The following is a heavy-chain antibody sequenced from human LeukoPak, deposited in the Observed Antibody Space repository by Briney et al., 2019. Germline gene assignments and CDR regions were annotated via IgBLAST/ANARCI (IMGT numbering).Heavy chain of an antibody. J-gene: IGHJ4*02. CDR3: AKLGGLAAAGDY. D-gene: IGHD6-13*01. CDR2: ISYDGSNK. CDR1: GFTFSSYG. Sequence: PGRSLRLSCAASGFTFSSYGMHWVRQAPGKGLEWVAVISYDGSNKYYADSVKGRFTISRDNSKNTLYLQMNSPRAEDTAVYYCAKLGGLAAAGDYWGQGTLVTVSS. V-gene: IGHV3-30*18.